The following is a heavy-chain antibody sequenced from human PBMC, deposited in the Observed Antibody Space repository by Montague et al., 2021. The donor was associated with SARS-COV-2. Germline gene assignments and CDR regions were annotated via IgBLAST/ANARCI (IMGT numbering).Heavy chain of an antibody. CDR2: VAYSGST. Sequence: SETLSLTCTVSGGSISSYYWGWIRQPPGKGLEWIGCVAYSGSTYYNPSLQRRVTISVDTSKSQFSLKLNSVTAADTAVYYCARSQLYYDLLTGFSESYYFDYWGQGTLATVSS. CDR3: ARSQLYYDLLTGFSESYYFDY. D-gene: IGHD3-9*01. J-gene: IGHJ4*02. V-gene: IGHV4-39*01. CDR1: GGSISSYY.